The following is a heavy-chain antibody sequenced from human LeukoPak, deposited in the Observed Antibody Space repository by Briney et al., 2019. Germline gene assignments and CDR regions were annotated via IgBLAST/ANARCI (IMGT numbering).Heavy chain of an antibody. J-gene: IGHJ5*02. CDR3: ARQSCSGGSCYSGWFDP. D-gene: IGHD2-15*01. Sequence: ASVTVSFTCSGYTFTVYYMHWVRQAPGQGRGGVGWINPNSGGTNYAQKVQGRVTITRDTSISTAYMELSRLRSDDTAVYYCARQSCSGGSCYSGWFDPWGQGTLVTVSS. CDR1: GYTFTVYY. V-gene: IGHV1-2*02. CDR2: INPNSGGT.